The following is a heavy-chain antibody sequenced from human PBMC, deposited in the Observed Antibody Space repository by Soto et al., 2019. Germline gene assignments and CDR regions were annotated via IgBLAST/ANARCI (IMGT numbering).Heavy chain of an antibody. CDR3: ARARCSGGSCYAEYFQH. CDR2: INAGNGNT. CDR1: GYGFARCS. D-gene: IGHD2-15*01. J-gene: IGHJ1*01. V-gene: IGHV1-3*01. Sequence: GASVAVCWAAPGYGFARCSRHCVRPAPGKRLERMGWINAGNGNTKYSQKFQGRVTITRDTSASTAYMELSSLRSEDTAVYYCARARCSGGSCYAEYFQHWGQGILVTVSS.